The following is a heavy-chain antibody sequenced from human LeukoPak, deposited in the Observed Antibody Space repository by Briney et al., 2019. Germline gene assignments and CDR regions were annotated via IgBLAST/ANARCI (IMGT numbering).Heavy chain of an antibody. V-gene: IGHV3-48*03. CDR2: ISSSGSTI. D-gene: IGHD3-22*01. CDR3: ATDPYYYDSSGYYW. J-gene: IGHJ4*02. CDR1: GFTFSSYE. Sequence: PGGSLRLSCAASGFTFSSYEMNWVRQAPGEGLEWVSYISSSGSTIYYADSVKGRFTISRDNAKNSLYLQMNSLRAEDTAVYYCATDPYYYDSSGYYWWGQGTLVTVSS.